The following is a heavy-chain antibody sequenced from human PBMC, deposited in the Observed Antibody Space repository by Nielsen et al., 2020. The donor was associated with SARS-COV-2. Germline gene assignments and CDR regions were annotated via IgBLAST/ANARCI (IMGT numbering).Heavy chain of an antibody. J-gene: IGHJ4*02. CDR1: GFTFSNYW. V-gene: IGHV3-74*01. CDR3: ARQRDEIWFGEFD. CDR2: INSVGSTT. Sequence: GESLKISCVASGFTFSNYWMHWVRQTPGKGLVWLSLINSVGSTTRHADSVKGRFTISRDNAKNSLYLQMNSLRAEDTAVYYCARQRDEIWFGEFDWGQGTLVPVSP. D-gene: IGHD3-10*01.